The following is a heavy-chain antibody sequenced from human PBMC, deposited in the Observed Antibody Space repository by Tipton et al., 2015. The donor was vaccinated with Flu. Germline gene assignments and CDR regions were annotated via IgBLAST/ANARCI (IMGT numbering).Heavy chain of an antibody. Sequence: STVSGGSTTISSYYWGWIRQPPGKGLEWIGNVYYSGSTYYNPSLKSRVTLSVDTSKHQFSLKVSSVTAADTALYYCARATKIGDSSAWPRWGQGTLVPVSS. J-gene: IGHJ4*02. CDR3: ARATKIGDSSAWPR. D-gene: IGHD6-19*01. CDR2: VYYSGST. V-gene: IGHV4-39*07. CDR1: GGSTTISSYY.